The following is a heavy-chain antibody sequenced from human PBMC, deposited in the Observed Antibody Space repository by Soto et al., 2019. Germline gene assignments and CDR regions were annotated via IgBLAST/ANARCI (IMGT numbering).Heavy chain of an antibody. CDR2: MNPDSGNR. CDR3: AKGSGRGYCSDTTCYTINY. D-gene: IGHD2-2*02. CDR1: GYTFTSYD. Sequence: ASVKVSCKTSGYTFTSYDINWVRQATGQGLEWMGWMNPDSGNRGYAQKFQGRVTMTTNTSISTAYMELSGLRYDDTAMYYCAKGSGRGYCSDTTCYTINYWGQGTLVTV. J-gene: IGHJ4*02. V-gene: IGHV1-8*01.